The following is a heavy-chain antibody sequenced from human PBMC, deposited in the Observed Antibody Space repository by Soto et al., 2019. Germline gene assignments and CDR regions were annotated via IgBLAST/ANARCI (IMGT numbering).Heavy chain of an antibody. Sequence: SETLSLTCAVSGGSISSYSCSSIRHPPGKGLEWIGYIYYSGSTNYTPSLKSRVTISVDTSKNQFSLKLSSVTAADTAVYYCARHVALSAFDIWGQGTMVT. J-gene: IGHJ3*02. CDR1: GGSISSYS. CDR2: IYYSGST. V-gene: IGHV4-59*08. CDR3: ARHVALSAFDI. D-gene: IGHD2-21*01.